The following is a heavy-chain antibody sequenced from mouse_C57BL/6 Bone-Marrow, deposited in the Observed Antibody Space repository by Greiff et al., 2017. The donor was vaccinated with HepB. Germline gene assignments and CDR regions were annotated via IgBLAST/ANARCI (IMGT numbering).Heavy chain of an antibody. V-gene: IGHV1-18*01. CDR2: INPNNGGT. CDR3: ARSFHYYFNYYFDY. J-gene: IGHJ2*01. CDR1: GYTFTDYN. D-gene: IGHD1-2*01. Sequence: EVQLQQSGPELVKPGASVKIPCKASGYTFTDYNMDWVKQSHGKSLEWIGDINPNNGGTIYNQKFKGKATLTVDKSSSTAYMELRSLTSEDTAVYYCARSFHYYFNYYFDYWGQGTTLTVSS.